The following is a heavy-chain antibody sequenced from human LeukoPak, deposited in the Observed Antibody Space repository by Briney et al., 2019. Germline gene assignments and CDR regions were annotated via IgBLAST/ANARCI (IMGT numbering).Heavy chain of an antibody. CDR3: ARGTSRLYYYYYYMDV. J-gene: IGHJ6*03. V-gene: IGHV3-7*01. CDR2: IKQDGSEK. Sequence: GGSLRLSCAASGFTFSSYSMNWVRQAPGKGLEWVANIKQDGSEKYYVDSVKGRFTISRDNAKNSLYLQMNSLRAEDTAVYYCARGTSRLYYYYYYMDVWGKGTTVTISS. CDR1: GFTFSSYS. D-gene: IGHD2-21*02.